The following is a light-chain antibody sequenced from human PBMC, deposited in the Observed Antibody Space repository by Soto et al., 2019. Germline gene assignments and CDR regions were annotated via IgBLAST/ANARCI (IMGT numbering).Light chain of an antibody. J-gene: IGLJ2*01. CDR1: SSDVGSFKL. CDR3: CSYAGSSIVV. CDR2: EDT. V-gene: IGLV2-23*01. Sequence: QSALTQPASVPGSPGQSITISCTGTSSDVGSFKLVSWYQQHPGKAPKLMIYEDTKRPSGVSNRFSGSKSGNTAALTISGLQAEDEADYYCCSYAGSSIVVFGGGTKVTVL.